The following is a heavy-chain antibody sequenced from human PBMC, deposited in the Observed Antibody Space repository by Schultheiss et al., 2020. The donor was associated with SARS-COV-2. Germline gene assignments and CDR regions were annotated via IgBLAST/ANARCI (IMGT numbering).Heavy chain of an antibody. CDR2: ISGSGGST. CDR1: GFTFSSYA. J-gene: IGHJ4*02. V-gene: IGHV3-23*01. D-gene: IGHD2-2*02. CDR3: AKESIVVVPAAIGAAFDF. Sequence: GGSLRLSCAASGFTFSSYAMSWVRQAPGKGLEWVSTISGSGGSTYHAHYVKGRFTISRENSKYTLYLQMNRLRAEDTAVYYYAKESIVVVPAAIGAAFDFWGQGTLVTVSS.